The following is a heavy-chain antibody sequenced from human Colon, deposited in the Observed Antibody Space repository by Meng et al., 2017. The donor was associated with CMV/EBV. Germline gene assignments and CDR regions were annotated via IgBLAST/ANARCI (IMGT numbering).Heavy chain of an antibody. D-gene: IGHD3-10*01. V-gene: IGHV3-9*01. J-gene: IGHJ4*02. Sequence: GGSLRLSCAASGFTFDDYAMHWVRQAPGKGLEWVSSISWNSGTIDYVDSVKGRITISRDNAKNSLYLQMNSLRAEDTALYYCAKDFDGSGVYYFDYWGQGTPVTVSS. CDR3: AKDFDGSGVYYFDY. CDR2: ISWNSGTI. CDR1: GFTFDDYA.